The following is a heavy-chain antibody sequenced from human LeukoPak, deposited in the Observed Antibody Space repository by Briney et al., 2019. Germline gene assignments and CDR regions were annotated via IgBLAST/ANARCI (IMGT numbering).Heavy chain of an antibody. J-gene: IGHJ4*02. D-gene: IGHD6-13*01. V-gene: IGHV1-2*06. CDR2: FNTNSGDT. CDR3: AREGPAGGAYPDY. Sequence: ASVKVSCKASGYTFSGHYLHWVRQAPGQGLEWMGRFNTNSGDTNSAQKFQGRVTMTRDTSINTAYMELSSLRSDDTAVYYCAREGPAGGAYPDYWGQGTLVTVSS. CDR1: GYTFSGHY.